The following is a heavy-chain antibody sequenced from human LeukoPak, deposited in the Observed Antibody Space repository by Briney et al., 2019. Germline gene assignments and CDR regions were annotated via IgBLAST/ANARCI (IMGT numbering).Heavy chain of an antibody. J-gene: IGHJ6*03. CDR1: GFTFSSYG. V-gene: IGHV3-30*03. CDR3: VSNSGYSYMDV. Sequence: PGGSLRLSCAASGFTFSSYGMHWVRQAPGKGLEWVAVISYDGSNKYYADSVKGRFTISRDNSKNTLYLQMNSLRAEDTAVYYCVSNSGYSYMDVWGKGSTVAVSS. CDR2: ISYDGSNK. D-gene: IGHD2/OR15-2a*01.